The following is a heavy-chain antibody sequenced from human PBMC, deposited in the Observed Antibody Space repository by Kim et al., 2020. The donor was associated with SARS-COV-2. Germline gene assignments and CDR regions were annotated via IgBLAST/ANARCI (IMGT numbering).Heavy chain of an antibody. V-gene: IGHV3-48*03. Sequence: YADYVTGRFTITRDNANNSLFLQVNSLRAEDTAIYYCARGGFYNSRYFDFWGRGTLVTVSS. J-gene: IGHJ2*01. D-gene: IGHD6-13*01. CDR3: ARGGFYNSRYFDF.